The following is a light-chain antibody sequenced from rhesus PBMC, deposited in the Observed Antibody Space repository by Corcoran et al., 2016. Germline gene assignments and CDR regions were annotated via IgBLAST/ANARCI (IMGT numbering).Light chain of an antibody. Sequence: DIQMSQSPSSLSASVGDRVTITCRASQGISSYLNWYQQKPGKAPKLLIYYANSLASGVPSRFSGSGSGTDFTLTISSLHPEDVATYYCQQGNSNPFTFGPGTKLDIK. CDR2: YAN. CDR3: QQGNSNPFT. V-gene: IGKV1-32*02. CDR1: QGISSY. J-gene: IGKJ3*01.